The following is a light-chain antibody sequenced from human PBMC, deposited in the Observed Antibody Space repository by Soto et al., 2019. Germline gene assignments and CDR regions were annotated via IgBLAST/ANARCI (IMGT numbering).Light chain of an antibody. J-gene: IGKJ1*01. CDR3: QQYKSFLGT. V-gene: IGKV1-5*03. Sequence: DIQMTQSPSTLSASVGDRVTFTCRASQSVSSWVAWYQQKPGKAPNLLITKASSLESGVPSRFSGSGTGTECTLTINGLQPDDFATYYCQQYKSFLGTFGQGTKVEIK. CDR1: QSVSSW. CDR2: KAS.